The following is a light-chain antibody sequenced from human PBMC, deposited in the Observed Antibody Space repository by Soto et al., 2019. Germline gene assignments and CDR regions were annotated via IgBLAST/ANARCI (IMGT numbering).Light chain of an antibody. CDR2: GAS. CDR3: QPYGSSPWT. V-gene: IGKV3-20*01. CDR1: QSVSSSY. Sequence: MVLTQSPGTLSLSPGERATISCRASQSVSSSYLAWYQQKPGQAPRLLIYGASSRATGITDRFSGSGSGTDFTLTISRLEPEDFAVYYCQPYGSSPWTVGQGTKVEIK. J-gene: IGKJ1*01.